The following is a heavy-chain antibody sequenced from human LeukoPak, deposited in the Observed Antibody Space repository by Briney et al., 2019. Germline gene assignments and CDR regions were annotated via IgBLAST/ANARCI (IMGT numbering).Heavy chain of an antibody. CDR3: AKGPIEAADYYFDH. D-gene: IGHD6-13*01. CDR1: GFTFSNYA. Sequence: GGSLRLSCAASGFTFSNYAMSWVRQAPGKGLEWVSGISGSGTGTYYADSVKGRFTISGDNSKNTLYLQMNSLRVEDTAVYYCAKGPIEAADYYFDHWGQGTLVTVSP. J-gene: IGHJ4*02. V-gene: IGHV3-23*01. CDR2: ISGSGTGT.